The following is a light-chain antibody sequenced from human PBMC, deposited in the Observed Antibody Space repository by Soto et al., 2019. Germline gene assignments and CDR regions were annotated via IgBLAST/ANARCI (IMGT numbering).Light chain of an antibody. CDR3: QQRGNWPS. Sequence: EIVLTQSPGTLSLSPGEGATVSCRVSQSINSKSLVWYQQKPGQAPRLLIYDASNRATGIPARFSGSGSGTDFTLTISSLEPEDFAVYYCQQRGNWPSFGGGTKVEIK. V-gene: IGKV3-11*01. CDR2: DAS. J-gene: IGKJ4*01. CDR1: QSINSKS.